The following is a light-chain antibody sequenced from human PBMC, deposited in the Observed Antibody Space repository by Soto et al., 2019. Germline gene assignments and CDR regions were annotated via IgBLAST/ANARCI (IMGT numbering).Light chain of an antibody. CDR1: RSDVGGYNY. CDR2: DVS. Sequence: QSVLTQPASVSGSPGQSITISCTGTRSDVGGYNYVSWYQQHPGKAPKLMIYDVSNRPSGVSNRFSGSKSGNTASLTISGLQAEDEADYYCSSYTSSSTLVVFGKGTKLTVL. J-gene: IGLJ2*01. CDR3: SSYTSSSTLVV. V-gene: IGLV2-14*01.